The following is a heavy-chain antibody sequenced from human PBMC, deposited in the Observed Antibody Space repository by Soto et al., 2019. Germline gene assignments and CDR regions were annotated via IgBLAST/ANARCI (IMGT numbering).Heavy chain of an antibody. D-gene: IGHD6-6*01. CDR1: GFSFSTYG. V-gene: IGHV3-30*18. Sequence: GGSLKLSCAASGFSFSTYGMHWVRQSPGKGLEWMAVISNDGSNKYYADSVKGRFTISRDNSKDTLFLQMNSLRGEDTAIYYCAKVIRADSTSSNFYYYSGMDVWGQGTTVIVSS. CDR2: ISNDGSNK. J-gene: IGHJ6*02. CDR3: AKVIRADSTSSNFYYYSGMDV.